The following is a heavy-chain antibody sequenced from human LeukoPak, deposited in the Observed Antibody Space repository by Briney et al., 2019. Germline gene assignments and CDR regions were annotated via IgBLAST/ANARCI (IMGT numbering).Heavy chain of an antibody. Sequence: PGGSLRLSCAASGFTFSDYYMSWIRQAPGKGLEWVSYISSSSSTIYYADSVKGRFTISRDNAKNSLYLQMNSLKTEDTAVYYCTRPLLIAAAGRDDYWGQGTLVTVSS. V-gene: IGHV3-11*01. CDR1: GFTFSDYY. CDR3: TRPLLIAAAGRDDY. J-gene: IGHJ4*02. D-gene: IGHD6-13*01. CDR2: ISSSSSTI.